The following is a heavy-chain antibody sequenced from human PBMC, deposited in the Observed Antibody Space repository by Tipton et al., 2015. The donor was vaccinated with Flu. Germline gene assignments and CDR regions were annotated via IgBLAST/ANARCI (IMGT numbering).Heavy chain of an antibody. CDR1: GYTFTGYY. D-gene: IGHD1-26*01. J-gene: IGHJ4*02. V-gene: IGHV1-2*02. CDR3: GGRRIVGARVGDY. CDR2: INPNSGGT. Sequence: QLVQSGAEGKKPGASVKVSCKASGYTFTGYYMHWVRQAPGQGLEWMGWINPNSGGTNYAQKFQGRVTMTRDTSISTAYMELSRRRSDDPAVDYCGGRRIVGARVGDYWGQGTLVTVSS.